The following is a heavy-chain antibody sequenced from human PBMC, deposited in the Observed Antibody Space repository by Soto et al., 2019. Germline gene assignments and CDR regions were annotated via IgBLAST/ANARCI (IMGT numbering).Heavy chain of an antibody. V-gene: IGHV4-34*01. CDR2: INHSGST. D-gene: IGHD3-22*01. J-gene: IGHJ4*02. Sequence: SETLSLTCAVYGGSFSGYYWSWIRQPPGKGLEWIGEINHSGSTNYNPSLKSRVNISVDTSKNQFSLKLSSVTAADTAVYYCARVFPHYYDSSGYSEPFNFDYWGQGTLVTVSS. CDR1: GGSFSGYY. CDR3: ARVFPHYYDSSGYSEPFNFDY.